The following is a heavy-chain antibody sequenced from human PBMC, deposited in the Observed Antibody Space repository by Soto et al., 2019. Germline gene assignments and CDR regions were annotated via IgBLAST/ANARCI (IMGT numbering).Heavy chain of an antibody. CDR1: GYTFSNYG. V-gene: IGHV1-18*01. CDR3: ARDRDWNLDY. J-gene: IGHJ4*02. Sequence: ASVKVSFKASGYTFSNYGFSWLRQAPGQGLEWMGWIYIDDTKYAQNLQGRVTITTGTSTSTIYMELRSLTSDDTAVYYCARDRDWNLDYWGQGTLVTVSS. D-gene: IGHD1-1*01. CDR2: IYIDDT.